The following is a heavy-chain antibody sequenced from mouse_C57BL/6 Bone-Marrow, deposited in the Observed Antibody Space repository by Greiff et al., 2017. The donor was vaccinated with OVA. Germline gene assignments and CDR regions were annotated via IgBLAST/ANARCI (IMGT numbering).Heavy chain of an antibody. J-gene: IGHJ3*01. CDR1: GFTFSDYG. CDR3: GLKAWFAY. Sequence: EVHLVESGGGLVKPGGSLKLSCAASGFTFSDYGMHWVRQAPEKGLEWVAYISSGSSTIYYADKVKGRFTISRDNAKNTLFLQMTSLRSEDTAMYYCGLKAWFAYWGQGTLVTVSA. D-gene: IGHD2-4*01. CDR2: ISSGSSTI. V-gene: IGHV5-17*01.